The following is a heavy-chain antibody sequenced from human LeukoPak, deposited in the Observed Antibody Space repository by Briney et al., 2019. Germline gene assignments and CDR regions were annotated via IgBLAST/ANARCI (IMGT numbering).Heavy chain of an antibody. CDR3: ASLVVPAAIGDY. Sequence: SETLSLTCTVSGGSISSSSYYWGWIRQPPGKGLEWIGSIYYSGSTYYNPSPKSRVTISVDTSKNQFSLKLSSVTAADTAVYYCASLVVPAAIGDYWGQGTLVTVSS. CDR2: IYYSGST. D-gene: IGHD2-2*01. CDR1: GGSISSSSYY. J-gene: IGHJ4*02. V-gene: IGHV4-39*07.